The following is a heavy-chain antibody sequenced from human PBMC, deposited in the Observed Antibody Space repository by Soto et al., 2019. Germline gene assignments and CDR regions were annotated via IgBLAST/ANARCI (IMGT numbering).Heavy chain of an antibody. J-gene: IGHJ6*02. CDR3: ARLGGYCSGTSCYGYYGMDV. Sequence: PSETLSLTCTVSGGSISGYYWSWIRQPPGMGLEWIGYVYSSGSTNYNPSLKSRATISMDTSKSQFSLKVSSVTAADTAMYYCARLGGYCSGTSCYGYYGMDVWGQGTTVTVSS. CDR2: VYSSGST. D-gene: IGHD2-2*01. V-gene: IGHV4-59*08. CDR1: GGSISGYY.